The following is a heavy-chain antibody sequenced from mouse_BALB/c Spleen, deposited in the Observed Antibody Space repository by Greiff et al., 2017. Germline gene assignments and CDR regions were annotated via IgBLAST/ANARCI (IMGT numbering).Heavy chain of an antibody. V-gene: IGHV2-2*02. D-gene: IGHD2-14*01. CDR1: GFSLTSYG. CDR3: ARGAYYRYDLYAMDY. J-gene: IGHJ4*01. Sequence: LQESGPGLVQPSQSLSITCTVSGFSLTSYGVHWVRQSPGKGLEWLGVIWSGGSTDYNAAFISRLSISKDNSKSQVFFKMNSLQANDTAIYYCARGAYYRYDLYAMDYWGQGTSVTVSS. CDR2: IWSGGST.